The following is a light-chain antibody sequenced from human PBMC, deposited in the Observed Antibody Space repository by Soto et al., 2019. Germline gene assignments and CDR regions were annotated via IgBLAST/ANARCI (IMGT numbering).Light chain of an antibody. CDR3: QQYDSYPLT. CDR1: QSISSY. CDR2: KAS. J-gene: IGKJ4*01. Sequence: LQMTPSPSSLSASVGDRVTITCRASQSISSYLNWYQQKPGRAPKFLIYKASDLENGVPSRFSGSGSGTEFALTISSLQPDDFATYYCQQYDSYPLTFGGGTKVDIK. V-gene: IGKV1-5*03.